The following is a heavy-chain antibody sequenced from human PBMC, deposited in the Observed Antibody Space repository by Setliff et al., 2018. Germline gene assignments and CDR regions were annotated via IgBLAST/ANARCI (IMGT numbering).Heavy chain of an antibody. CDR1: GYTFSTYG. D-gene: IGHD3-22*01. V-gene: IGHV1-18*01. J-gene: IGHJ4*02. Sequence: GASVKVSCKASGYTFSTYGITWVRQAPGQGLEWMGWISAYNGNTNYAQKLQGRVTMTTDTSTSTAYMELRSLRSDDTAVYYCARTVYYDSSGYGVRGQGTQVTVSS. CDR2: ISAYNGNT. CDR3: ARTVYYDSSGYGV.